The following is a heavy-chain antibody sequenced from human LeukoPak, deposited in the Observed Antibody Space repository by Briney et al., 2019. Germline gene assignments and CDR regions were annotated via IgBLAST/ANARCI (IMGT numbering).Heavy chain of an antibody. V-gene: IGHV1-69*06. Sequence: GASVKVSCKSSGCTFRRYTISWVRQAPGQGLEWMGGIIPIFGTANYAQKFQGRVTITADKSTSTACMELSSLRSEDTAVYYCARGAADINCWGQGTLVTVSS. D-gene: IGHD6-13*01. CDR1: GCTFRRYT. CDR2: IIPIFGTA. J-gene: IGHJ4*02. CDR3: ARGAADINC.